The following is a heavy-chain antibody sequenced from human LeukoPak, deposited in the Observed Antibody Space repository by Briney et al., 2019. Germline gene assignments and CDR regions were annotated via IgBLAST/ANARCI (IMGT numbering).Heavy chain of an antibody. CDR3: ATSRFLGSTQKGNWFDP. V-gene: IGHV1-24*01. Sequence: GASVKVSCKASGYTFTSYYMHWVRQAPGQGLEWMGGFDPEDGETIYAQKFQGRVTMTEDTSTDTAYMELSSLRSEDTAVYYCATSRFLGSTQKGNWFDPWGQGTLVTASS. CDR1: GYTFTSYY. CDR2: FDPEDGET. D-gene: IGHD3-3*01. J-gene: IGHJ5*02.